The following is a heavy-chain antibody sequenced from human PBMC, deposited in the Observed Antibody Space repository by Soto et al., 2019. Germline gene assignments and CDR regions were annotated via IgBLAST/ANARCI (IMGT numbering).Heavy chain of an antibody. CDR3: WRGCTNGVGYKGGGFDY. CDR1: GGTFSSYA. Sequence: QVQLVQSGAELKKPGASVKVSCKASGGTFSSYAISWVRQAPGQGLEWMGRIIPIFGTANYAQKFQGRVTITAYKSTSTAYMELSSLRSEDTAVYYCWRGCTNGVGYKGGGFDYWGQGTLVTVSS. V-gene: IGHV1-69*06. CDR2: IIPIFGTA. D-gene: IGHD2-8*01. J-gene: IGHJ4*02.